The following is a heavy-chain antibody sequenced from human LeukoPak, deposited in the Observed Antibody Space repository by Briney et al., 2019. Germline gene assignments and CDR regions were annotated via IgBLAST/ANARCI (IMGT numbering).Heavy chain of an antibody. CDR3: AREGGYSGYDFGY. CDR2: IIPILGIA. Sequence: PVKVSCKASGGTFSSYAISWVRQAPGQGLEWMGRIIPILGIANYAQKFQGRVTITADKSTSTAYMELSSLRSEDTAVYYCAREGGYSGYDFGYWGQGTLVTVSS. CDR1: GGTFSSYA. D-gene: IGHD5-12*01. V-gene: IGHV1-69*04. J-gene: IGHJ4*02.